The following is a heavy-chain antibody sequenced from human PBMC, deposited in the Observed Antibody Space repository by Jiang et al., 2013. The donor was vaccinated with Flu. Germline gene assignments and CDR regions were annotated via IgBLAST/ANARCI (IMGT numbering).Heavy chain of an antibody. CDR3: ARLGCTNGVCYSDF. D-gene: IGHD2-8*01. J-gene: IGHJ4*02. Sequence: VQLVESGPEVKKPGESLRISCKGFGYSFSSNWISWVRQVPGKGLQWMGRIDPSDSFTNYSPSFEGHVTLSVDESSSTAYLQWYRLKASDTAMYYCARLGCTNGVCYSDFWGQGTLVTVSS. CDR2: IDPSDSFT. CDR1: GYSFSSNW. V-gene: IGHV5-10-1*03.